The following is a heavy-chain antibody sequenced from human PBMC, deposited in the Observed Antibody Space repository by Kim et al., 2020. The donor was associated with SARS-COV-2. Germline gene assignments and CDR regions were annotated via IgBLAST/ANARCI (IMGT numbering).Heavy chain of an antibody. J-gene: IGHJ4*02. V-gene: IGHV1-3*01. Sequence: KFQGRVTITRDTSASTAYMELSSLRSEDTAVYYCARGGYCSSTSCSTFDYWGQGTLVTVSS. CDR3: ARGGYCSSTSCSTFDY. D-gene: IGHD2-2*01.